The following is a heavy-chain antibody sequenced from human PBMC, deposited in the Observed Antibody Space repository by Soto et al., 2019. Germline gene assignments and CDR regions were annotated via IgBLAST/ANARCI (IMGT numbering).Heavy chain of an antibody. Sequence: PSETLSLTCTVSGGSISSSSYYWGWIRQPPGKGLEWIGSIYYSGSTYYNPSLKSRVTISVDTSKNQFSLKLSSVTAADTAVYYCATLISLRPQHGGWFDPWGQGTLVTVSS. V-gene: IGHV4-39*01. CDR3: ATLISLRPQHGGWFDP. D-gene: IGHD4-17*01. CDR2: IYYSGST. J-gene: IGHJ5*02. CDR1: GGSISSSSYY.